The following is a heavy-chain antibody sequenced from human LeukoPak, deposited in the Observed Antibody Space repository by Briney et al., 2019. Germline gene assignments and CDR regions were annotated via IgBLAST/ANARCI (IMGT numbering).Heavy chain of an antibody. CDR2: IYYNGST. Sequence: SETLSLTCTVSGGSISSYYWSWIRQPPGKGLEWIGYIYYNGSTNYTPSLKSRVTISLVTSKNQFSLKLRSVTAADTAMYYCARAVVLYYDGSGYSTRFDYWGQGTLVTVSS. CDR1: GGSISSYY. V-gene: IGHV4-59*01. J-gene: IGHJ4*02. D-gene: IGHD3-22*01. CDR3: ARAVVLYYDGSGYSTRFDY.